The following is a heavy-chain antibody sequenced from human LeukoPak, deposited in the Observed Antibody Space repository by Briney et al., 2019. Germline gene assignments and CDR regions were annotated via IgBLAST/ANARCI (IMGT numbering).Heavy chain of an antibody. J-gene: IGHJ4*02. CDR3: ARGATVAGDFDY. CDR1: RLTVSSNY. D-gene: IGHD6-19*01. Sequence: GGSLRLSCAASRLTVSSNYMSWVRQAPGKGLEWVSVLYSGGDTYYADSVKGRFTISRDISKNSLYLQMNSLRAEDTAVYYCARGATVAGDFDYWGQGTLVTVSS. CDR2: LYSGGDT. V-gene: IGHV3-66*01.